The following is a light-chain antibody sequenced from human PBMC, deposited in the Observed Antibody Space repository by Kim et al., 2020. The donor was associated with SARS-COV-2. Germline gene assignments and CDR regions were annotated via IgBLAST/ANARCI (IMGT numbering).Light chain of an antibody. Sequence: PGRAPILVLYRDKERPSWIPERFAGSRSGTTLTLTITGVQTEDEADYFCQSADISGTSWIFGGVTQLTVL. V-gene: IGLV3-25*03. J-gene: IGLJ2*01. CDR3: QSADISGTSWI. CDR2: RDK.